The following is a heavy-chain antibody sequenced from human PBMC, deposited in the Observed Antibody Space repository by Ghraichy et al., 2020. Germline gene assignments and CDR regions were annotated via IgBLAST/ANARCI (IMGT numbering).Heavy chain of an antibody. V-gene: IGHV3-48*03. CDR2: ISSSGSTI. CDR3: ARDLGIAVVGSWYFDL. Sequence: GGALRLSCAASGFTFSSYEMNWVRQAPGKGLEWVSYISSSGSTIKYADFVKGRFTISRDNAKNSLYLQMSSLRAEDTAFYYCARDLGIAVVGSWYFDLWGRGTLVTVSS. J-gene: IGHJ2*01. CDR1: GFTFSSYE. D-gene: IGHD6-19*01.